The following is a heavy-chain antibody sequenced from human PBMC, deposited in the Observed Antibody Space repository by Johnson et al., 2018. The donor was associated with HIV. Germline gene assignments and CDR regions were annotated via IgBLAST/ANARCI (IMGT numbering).Heavy chain of an antibody. CDR1: GFTFSSCA. Sequence: VQLVESGGDLVQPGGSLRLSCVASGFTFSSCAMSWVRQAPGKGLEWVSGISWNGGNTDYADSVKGRFTISRDNAKNSLYLQMNSLRAEDTALYFCARDRIMVRGVIGAFDIWGQGTMVTVSS. V-gene: IGHV3-20*04. J-gene: IGHJ3*02. D-gene: IGHD3-10*01. CDR3: ARDRIMVRGVIGAFDI. CDR2: ISWNGGNT.